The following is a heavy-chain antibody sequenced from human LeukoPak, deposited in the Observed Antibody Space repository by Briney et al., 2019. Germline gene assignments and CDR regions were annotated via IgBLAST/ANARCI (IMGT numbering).Heavy chain of an antibody. J-gene: IGHJ5*02. CDR1: GFNFNIYA. V-gene: IGHV3-30*18. Sequence: GGSLRLSCAASGFNFNIYAMNWVRQAPGKGLEWVAVISNDGSKKDHVDSVKGRVTISRDNSKNTLYLQMNSLRAEDTAVYYCTKGARDDYGDYFSWFDPWGQGTLVTVSS. CDR3: TKGARDDYGDYFSWFDP. D-gene: IGHD4-17*01. CDR2: ISNDGSKK.